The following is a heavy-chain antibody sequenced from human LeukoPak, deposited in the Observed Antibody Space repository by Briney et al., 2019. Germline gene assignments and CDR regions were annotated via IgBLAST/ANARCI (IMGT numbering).Heavy chain of an antibody. CDR2: INSDESST. D-gene: IGHD6-13*01. CDR1: GFTFSSYW. CDR3: ARGQQQPGSSNFDY. Sequence: GGSLRLSCAASGFTFSSYWMHWVRQAPGKGLVWVSRINSDESSTSYAGSVKGRFTISRDSAKNTLYLQMNSLRAEDTAVYYCARGQQQPGSSNFDYWGQGTLVTVSS. J-gene: IGHJ4*02. V-gene: IGHV3-74*01.